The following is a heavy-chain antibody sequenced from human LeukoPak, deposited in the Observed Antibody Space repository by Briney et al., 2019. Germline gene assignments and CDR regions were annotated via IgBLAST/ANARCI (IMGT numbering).Heavy chain of an antibody. V-gene: IGHV3-21*01. CDR2: ISSSSSYI. J-gene: IGHJ4*02. CDR3: AREGWTHFDY. Sequence: GGSLRLPCAASGFTFSSYSMNWVRQAPGKGLEWVSSISSSSSYIYYADSVKGRFTISRDNAKNSLYLQMNSLRAEDTAVYYCAREGWTHFDYWGQGTLVTVSS. D-gene: IGHD6-19*01. CDR1: GFTFSSYS.